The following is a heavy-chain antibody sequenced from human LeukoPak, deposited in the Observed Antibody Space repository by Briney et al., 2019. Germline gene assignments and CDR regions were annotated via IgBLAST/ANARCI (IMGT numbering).Heavy chain of an antibody. D-gene: IGHD4-17*01. J-gene: IGHJ3*02. V-gene: IGHV1-69*05. CDR3: ARDNGDFPRAFDI. Sequence: SVKVSCKASGGTFSSYAISWVRQAPGQGLEWMGGIIPIFGTANYAQKFQGRVTITTDESTSTAYMELSSLRSEDTAVYYCARDNGDFPRAFDIWGQGTMVTVSS. CDR1: GGTFSSYA. CDR2: IIPIFGTA.